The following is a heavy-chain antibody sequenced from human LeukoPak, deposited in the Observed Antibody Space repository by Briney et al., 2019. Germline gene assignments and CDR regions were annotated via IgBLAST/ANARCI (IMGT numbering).Heavy chain of an antibody. Sequence: GGSLPLSRSPSGFNYSRWAMSGVRQAPPKGVPGVSAVHGSGGGNYYPDSVKGRIYTSRDNAKKTLFLQTNSLSSQDTGVYYCAKDMVTAPREGDYWGRGTLVSVSS. V-gene: IGHV3-23*01. CDR2: VHGSGGGN. CDR1: GFNYSRWA. CDR3: AKDMVTAPREGDY. D-gene: IGHD2-21*02. J-gene: IGHJ4*02.